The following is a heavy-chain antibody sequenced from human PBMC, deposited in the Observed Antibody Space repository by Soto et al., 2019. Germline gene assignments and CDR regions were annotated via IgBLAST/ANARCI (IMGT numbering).Heavy chain of an antibody. CDR1: GLTFSSYS. V-gene: IGHV3-48*01. CDR2: ISSSSSTI. Sequence: VGSLRLPCAASGLTFSSYSMNWVRQAPGKGLEWVSYISSSSSTIYYADSVKGRFTISRDNAKNSLYLQMNSLRAEDTAVYYCARDPRTRRFGKSEYYYGMDVWGQGTTVTVSS. D-gene: IGHD3-10*01. CDR3: ARDPRTRRFGKSEYYYGMDV. J-gene: IGHJ6*02.